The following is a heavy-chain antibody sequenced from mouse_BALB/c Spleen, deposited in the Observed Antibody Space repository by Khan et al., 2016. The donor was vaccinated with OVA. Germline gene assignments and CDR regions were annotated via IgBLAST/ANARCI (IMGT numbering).Heavy chain of an antibody. CDR2: ISNLAYNF. CDR1: GFTFSDYG. V-gene: IGHV5-15*02. J-gene: IGHJ3*01. Sequence: EVELVESGGGLVQPGGSRKLSCAASGFTFSDYGMAWIRQGPGKGPEWITFISNLAYNFYYADTVTGRFTISRENAKNTLYLEMNSLRSEDTAMYYCARGGKGGFAYWGQGTLVTVSA. CDR3: ARGGKGGFAY.